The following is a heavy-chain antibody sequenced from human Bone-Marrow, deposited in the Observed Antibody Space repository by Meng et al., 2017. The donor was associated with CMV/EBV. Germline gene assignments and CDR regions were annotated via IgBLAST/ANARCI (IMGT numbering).Heavy chain of an antibody. CDR3: AKNFYSGNYFPWPDP. CDR1: GYTFTRFY. CDR2: INPKSGDT. D-gene: IGHD1-26*01. V-gene: IGHV1-2*02. Sequence: ASVKVSCKTSGYTFTRFYLHWVRQAPGQGLEWMGWINPKSGDTNYAQRFQGRVTMTRDTSISTAYMELSRLTSDDTAVYYCAKNFYSGNYFPWPDPWGQGTLVTV. J-gene: IGHJ5*02.